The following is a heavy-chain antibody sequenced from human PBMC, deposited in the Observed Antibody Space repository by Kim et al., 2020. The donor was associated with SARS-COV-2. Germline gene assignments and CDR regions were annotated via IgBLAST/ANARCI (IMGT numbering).Heavy chain of an antibody. CDR3: ARMGRGWMHQINWFDP. Sequence: GESLKISCEGSGYSFTSYWIGWVRQMPGKGLECLGIIYPGDSDTRYSPSFQGQVTMSADTYISTAYLQWSSLKASDTAMYYCARMGRGWMHQINWFDPWGQGTLVTVSS. CDR1: GYSFTSYW. J-gene: IGHJ5*02. D-gene: IGHD5-12*01. V-gene: IGHV5-51*01. CDR2: IYPGDSDT.